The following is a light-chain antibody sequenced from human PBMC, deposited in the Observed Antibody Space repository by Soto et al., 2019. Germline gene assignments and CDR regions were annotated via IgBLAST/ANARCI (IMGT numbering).Light chain of an antibody. V-gene: IGKV3-20*01. Sequence: IMLTLSPGTLSLSQGERATLSCRASQSVSNNYLAWYQQKPGQAPRLLIYGASNRATGIPDRFSGSGSGTDFTLTISRLEPEDFAVYYCQQYGSSPLTFGQGTKVDI. CDR1: QSVSNNY. J-gene: IGKJ1*01. CDR2: GAS. CDR3: QQYGSSPLT.